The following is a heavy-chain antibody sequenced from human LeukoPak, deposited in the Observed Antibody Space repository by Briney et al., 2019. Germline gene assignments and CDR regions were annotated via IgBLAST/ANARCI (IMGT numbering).Heavy chain of an antibody. V-gene: IGHV4-61*02. CDR3: ARVSSTSCPQCFDY. D-gene: IGHD2-2*01. CDR1: GGSISSGSYY. CDR2: IYTSGST. Sequence: PSQTLSLTCTVSGGSISSGSYYWSWIRQPAGKGLEWIGRIYTSGSTNYNPSLKSRVTKSVDTSKNQFSLKLSSVTAADTAVYYCARVSSTSCPQCFDYWGQGTLVTVSS. J-gene: IGHJ4*02.